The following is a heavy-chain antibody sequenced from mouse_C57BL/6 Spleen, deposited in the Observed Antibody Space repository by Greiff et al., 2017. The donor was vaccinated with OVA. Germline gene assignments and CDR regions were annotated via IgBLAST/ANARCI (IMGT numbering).Heavy chain of an antibody. V-gene: IGHV1-61*01. D-gene: IGHD1-1*01. CDR2: IYPSDSET. CDR1: GYTFTSYW. Sequence: QVQLKQPGAELVRPGSSVKLSCKASGYTFTSYWMDWVKQRPGQGLEWIGNIYPSDSETHYNQKFKDKATLTVDKSSSTAYMQLSSLTSEDSAVYYCAREGSSYPYWYFDVWGTGTTVTVSS. J-gene: IGHJ1*03. CDR3: AREGSSYPYWYFDV.